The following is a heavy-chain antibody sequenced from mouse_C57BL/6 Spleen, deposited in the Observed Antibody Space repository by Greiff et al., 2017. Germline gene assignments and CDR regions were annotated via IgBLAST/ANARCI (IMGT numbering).Heavy chain of an antibody. CDR3: ARDLGTGLFAY. J-gene: IGHJ3*01. Sequence: VMLVESGGGLVKPGGSLKLSCAASGFTFSRYALSWVRQTPEKRLEWVATLSDGGSYTYYPDNVKGRFTSSRDNAKNNLYLQRSHLKSEDTAMYYCARDLGTGLFAYWGQGTLVTVSA. CDR2: LSDGGSYT. D-gene: IGHD4-1*01. V-gene: IGHV5-4*01. CDR1: GFTFSRYA.